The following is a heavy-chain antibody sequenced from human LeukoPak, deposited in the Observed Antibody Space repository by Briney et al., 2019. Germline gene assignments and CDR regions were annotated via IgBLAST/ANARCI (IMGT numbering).Heavy chain of an antibody. CDR3: ASRWGWYSSPLGADY. D-gene: IGHD6-6*01. V-gene: IGHV3-23*01. Sequence: GGSLRLSCAASGFTFSSYAMSWVRQAPGKGLEWVSAISGSGGSTYYADSVKGRFTISRDNAKNSLYLQMNSLRAEDTAVYYCASRWGWYSSPLGADYWGQGTLVTVSS. CDR2: ISGSGGST. J-gene: IGHJ4*02. CDR1: GFTFSSYA.